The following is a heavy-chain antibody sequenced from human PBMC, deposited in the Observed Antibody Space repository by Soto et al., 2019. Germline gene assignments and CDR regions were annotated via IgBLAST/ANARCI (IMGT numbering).Heavy chain of an antibody. Sequence: SGPTLVNPTETLTLTCTVSGFSLSNARMGVSWIRQPPGKALEWLAHIFSNDEKSYSTSLKSRLTISKDTSKSQVVLTMTNMDPVDTATYYCARTRRFFEGVQTTTPFYPWGQGTLVTVSS. J-gene: IGHJ5*02. CDR1: GFSLSNARMG. CDR2: IFSNDEK. D-gene: IGHD3-3*01. CDR3: ARTRRFFEGVQTTTPFYP. V-gene: IGHV2-26*01.